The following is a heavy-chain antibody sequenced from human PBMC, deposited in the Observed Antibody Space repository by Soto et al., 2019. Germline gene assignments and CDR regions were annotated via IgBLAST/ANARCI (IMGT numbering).Heavy chain of an antibody. V-gene: IGHV4-39*01. CDR2: IYYSGSA. CDR1: GGSCRSSARY. D-gene: IGHD5-18*01. J-gene: IGHJ4*02. CDR3: ARLTRRGYRYGNSGDFDF. Sequence: YVSMSLTCTVAGGSCRSSARYRVWIKQPPGNGLEWIGSIYYSGSAYYIPSLKSRVTISVDTSKNQFSLELSSLTAADTAVYYCARLTRRGYRYGNSGDFDFCGQGTLVTVSS.